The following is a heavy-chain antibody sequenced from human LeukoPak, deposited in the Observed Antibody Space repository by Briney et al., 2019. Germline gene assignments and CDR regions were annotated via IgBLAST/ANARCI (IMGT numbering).Heavy chain of an antibody. J-gene: IGHJ3*02. Sequence: PGGSLRLSCAASGFTFSSYSMNWVRQAPGKGREWVSYISSSSSTIYYADSVKGRFTISRDNAKNSLYLQMNSLRDEDTAVYYCARSYYPTDDAFDIWGQGTMVTVSS. D-gene: IGHD3-10*01. V-gene: IGHV3-48*02. CDR3: ARSYYPTDDAFDI. CDR1: GFTFSSYS. CDR2: ISSSSSTI.